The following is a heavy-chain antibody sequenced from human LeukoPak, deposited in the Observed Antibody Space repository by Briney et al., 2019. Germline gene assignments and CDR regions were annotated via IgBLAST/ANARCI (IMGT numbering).Heavy chain of an antibody. CDR3: ARDSDSGYGPFAS. CDR2: IHSGGTT. Sequence: GGSLRLSCAASGFAVSNNYMSWVRQAPGKGLEWVSVIHSGGTTNYADSVQGRFTISRDNSKTTVYLHMNSLRAEDTAVYYCARDSDSGYGPFASWGQGTLVTVSS. V-gene: IGHV3-53*01. D-gene: IGHD5-12*01. CDR1: GFAVSNNY. J-gene: IGHJ4*02.